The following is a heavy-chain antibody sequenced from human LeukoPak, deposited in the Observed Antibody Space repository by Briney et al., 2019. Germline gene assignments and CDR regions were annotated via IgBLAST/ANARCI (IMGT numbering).Heavy chain of an antibody. CDR1: GGSISSYY. Sequence: SETLSLTCTVSGGSISSYYWSWIRQPPGKGLEWIGYIYYSGSTNYNPSLKSRVTISVDTSKNQFSLKLSSVTAADTAVYYCARGLAVPGTPFDYWGQGTLVTVSS. CDR2: IYYSGST. V-gene: IGHV4-59*01. D-gene: IGHD1-26*01. J-gene: IGHJ4*02. CDR3: ARGLAVPGTPFDY.